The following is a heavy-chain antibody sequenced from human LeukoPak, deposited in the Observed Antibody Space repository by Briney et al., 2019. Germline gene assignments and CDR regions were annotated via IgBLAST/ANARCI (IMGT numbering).Heavy chain of an antibody. Sequence: SETLSLTCAVYGGSFSGYYWSWIRQPPGKGLEWIGEINHSGSTNYNPSLKSRVTISVDTSKNQFSLKLSSVTAADTAVYYCARRRTIAAAGKSDFDYWGQGTLVTVSS. V-gene: IGHV4-34*01. D-gene: IGHD6-13*01. CDR1: GGSFSGYY. CDR2: INHSGST. J-gene: IGHJ4*02. CDR3: ARRRTIAAAGKSDFDY.